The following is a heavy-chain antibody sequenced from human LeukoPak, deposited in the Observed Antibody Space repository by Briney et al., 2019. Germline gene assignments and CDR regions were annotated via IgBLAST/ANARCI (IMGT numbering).Heavy chain of an antibody. CDR1: GYTFTSYA. V-gene: IGHV1-3*01. D-gene: IGHD2-2*01. CDR2: INAGNGNT. J-gene: IGHJ5*02. CDR3: ARGAAASDWFDP. Sequence: ASVKVSCKASGYTFTSYAMNWVRQAPGQRLEWMGWINAGNGNTKYSQKFQGRVTITRDTSASTAYMELSSLRSEDTAVYYCARGAAASDWFDPWGQGTLVTVSS.